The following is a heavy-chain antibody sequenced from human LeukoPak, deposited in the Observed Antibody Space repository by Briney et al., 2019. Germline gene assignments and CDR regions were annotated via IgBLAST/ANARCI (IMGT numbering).Heavy chain of an antibody. CDR3: ARVPSIFGALDP. D-gene: IGHD3-3*01. Sequence: SVKVSCKASGGTFSSYAISWVRQAPGQGLEWMGGIIPIFGTANYAQKFQGRVTITTDESTSTAYMELSSLRSEDTAVYYCARVPSIFGALDPWGQGTLVTVSS. V-gene: IGHV1-69*05. CDR2: IIPIFGTA. J-gene: IGHJ5*02. CDR1: GGTFSSYA.